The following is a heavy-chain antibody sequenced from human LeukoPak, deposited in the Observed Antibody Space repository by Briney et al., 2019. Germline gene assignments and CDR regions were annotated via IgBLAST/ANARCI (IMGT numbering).Heavy chain of an antibody. V-gene: IGHV4-30-4*08. CDR1: GGSISSGDYY. CDR3: ARRSSELADIVVLPTAGAWFDP. J-gene: IGHJ5*02. CDR2: IYYSGST. D-gene: IGHD2-2*01. Sequence: SETLSLTCTVSGGSISSGDYYWSWIRQPPGKGLEWIGYIYYSGSTYYNPSLKSRVTISVDTSKNQFSLKLSSVTAADTAVYYCARRSSELADIVVLPTAGAWFDPWGQGTLVTVSS.